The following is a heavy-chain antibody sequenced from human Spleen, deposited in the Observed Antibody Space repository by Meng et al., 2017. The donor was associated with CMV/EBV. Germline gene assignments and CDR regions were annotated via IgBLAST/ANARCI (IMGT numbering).Heavy chain of an antibody. CDR3: ASGPTSSIAARAFDY. CDR2: IYYSGST. Sequence: GGSSSSSSYYWGWIRQPPGKGLEWIGSIYYSGSTYYNPSLKSRVTISVDTSKNQFSLKLSSVTAADTAVYYCASGPTSSIAARAFDYWGQGTLVTVSS. CDR1: GGSSSSSSYY. J-gene: IGHJ4*02. V-gene: IGHV4-39*07. D-gene: IGHD6-6*01.